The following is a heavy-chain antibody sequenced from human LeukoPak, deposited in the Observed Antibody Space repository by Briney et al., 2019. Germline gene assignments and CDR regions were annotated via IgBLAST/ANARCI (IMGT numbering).Heavy chain of an antibody. V-gene: IGHV1-2*02. CDR2: INPNSGGT. Sequence: ASVKVSCKASGYTFTGYYMHWVRQAPGQGLEGMGWINPNSGGTNYAQKFQGRVTMTRDTSISTAYMELSRLRSDDTAVYYCTRGRGYSYGDPHPGDDYWGQGTLVTVSS. J-gene: IGHJ4*02. CDR1: GYTFTGYY. D-gene: IGHD5-18*01. CDR3: TRGRGYSYGDPHPGDDY.